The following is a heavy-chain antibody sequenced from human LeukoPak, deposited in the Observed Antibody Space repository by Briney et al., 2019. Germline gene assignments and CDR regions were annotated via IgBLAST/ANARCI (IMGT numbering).Heavy chain of an antibody. CDR2: ISAYNGNT. CDR1: GYTFTSYA. V-gene: IGHV1-18*01. CDR3: ARGGSGWAPFDY. J-gene: IGHJ4*02. D-gene: IGHD6-19*01. Sequence: ASVKVSCKASGYTFTSYAMHWVRQAPGQRLEWMGWISAYNGNTNYAQKLQGRVTMTTDTSTSTAYMELRSLRSDDTAVYYCARGGSGWAPFDYWGQGTLVTVSS.